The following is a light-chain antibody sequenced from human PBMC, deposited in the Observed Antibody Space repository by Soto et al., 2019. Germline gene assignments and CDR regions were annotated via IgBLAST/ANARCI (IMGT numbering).Light chain of an antibody. CDR2: GAS. Sequence: IVLTQSPGTLSLSPGERATLSCRVSQSLNIRYLSWYQQRPGQAPRLLMYGASTRATGVPARFSGSGSGTDFTLTISSLQPEDFAVYYCQQDYNLPLTFGGGSMVDVK. J-gene: IGKJ4*01. V-gene: IGKV3D-7*01. CDR3: QQDYNLPLT. CDR1: QSLNIRY.